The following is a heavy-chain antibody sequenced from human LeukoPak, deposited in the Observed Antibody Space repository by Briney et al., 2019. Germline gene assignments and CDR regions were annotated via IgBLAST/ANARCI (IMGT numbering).Heavy chain of an antibody. V-gene: IGHV1-18*01. Sequence: ASVKVSCKGSGYTFTSIGLSWVRQAPGQDLEWMGWIDNYSGDTEYAQNFQGRVTMTTDTTTSTAYMELRSLRSDDTAVYYCARDYSIRVAASSYGMDVWGQGTTVTVSS. J-gene: IGHJ6*02. CDR3: ARDYSIRVAASSYGMDV. CDR2: IDNYSGDT. CDR1: GYTFTSIG. D-gene: IGHD6-19*01.